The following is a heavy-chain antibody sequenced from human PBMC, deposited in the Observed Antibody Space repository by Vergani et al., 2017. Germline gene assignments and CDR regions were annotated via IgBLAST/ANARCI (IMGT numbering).Heavy chain of an antibody. Sequence: QVQLVESGGGVVQPGRSLRLSCAASGFTFSSYGLHWVRQAPGKGFEWVAVMWYDGSNKYYADSVRGRFTISRDSSKNTLYRQMNGLRAEDTAVYYCARGAGYCSSTSCPPTLRHYYYYIDVWGKGTTVTVSS. V-gene: IGHV3-33*01. CDR1: GFTFSSYG. CDR2: MWYDGSNK. J-gene: IGHJ6*03. CDR3: ARGAGYCSSTSCPPTLRHYYYYIDV. D-gene: IGHD2-2*01.